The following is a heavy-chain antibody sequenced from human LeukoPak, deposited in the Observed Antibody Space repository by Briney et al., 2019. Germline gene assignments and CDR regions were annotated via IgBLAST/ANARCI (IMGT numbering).Heavy chain of an antibody. CDR1: GFSFSNHG. Sequence: GTSLRLSCVASGFSFSNHGMHWVRQAPGKGLEWVSVVARDGGAKFYADSVKGRFPLSRDNSKNMFFLQMNFLTVEDTAIYYCAREATWGQWYFDHWGQGTPVIVSS. V-gene: IGHV3-30*03. CDR2: VARDGGAK. D-gene: IGHD6-19*01. J-gene: IGHJ4*02. CDR3: AREATWGQWYFDH.